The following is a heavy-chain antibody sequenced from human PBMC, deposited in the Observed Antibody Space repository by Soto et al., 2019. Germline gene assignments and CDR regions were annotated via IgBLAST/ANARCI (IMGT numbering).Heavy chain of an antibody. D-gene: IGHD4-17*01. V-gene: IGHV4-31*03. J-gene: IGHJ6*03. CDR2: IYYSGST. CDR1: GGSISSGGYY. Sequence: QVQLQESGPGLVKPSQTLSLTCTVSGGSISSGGYYWSWIRQHPGKGLEWIGYIYYSGSTYYNPSLKSRVTISVDTSKNQFSLKLSSVTAADTAVYYCARTKYGDYGISYYYYYYMDVWGKGTTVTVSS. CDR3: ARTKYGDYGISYYYYYYMDV.